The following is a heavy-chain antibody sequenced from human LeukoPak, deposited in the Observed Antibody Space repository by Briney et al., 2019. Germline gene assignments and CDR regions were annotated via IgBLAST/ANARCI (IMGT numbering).Heavy chain of an antibody. CDR3: ARVGSRDDYYYYMDV. J-gene: IGHJ6*03. CDR1: GFTFSSYS. D-gene: IGHD3-10*01. Sequence: GGSLRLSCAASGFTFSSYSMNWVRQAPGKGLERVSSISSSSSYIYYADSVKGRFTISRDNAKNSLYLQMNSLRAEDTAVYYCARVGSRDDYYYYMDVWGQGTTVTVSS. CDR2: ISSSSSYI. V-gene: IGHV3-21*01.